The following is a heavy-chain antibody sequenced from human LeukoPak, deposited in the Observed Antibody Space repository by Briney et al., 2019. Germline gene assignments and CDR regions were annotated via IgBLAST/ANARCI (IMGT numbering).Heavy chain of an antibody. D-gene: IGHD5-24*01. V-gene: IGHV4-59*01. Sequence: PSETLSLTCTVSGGSISNYYWNWIRQSPGKGLEWIGYIYYTGSTNYNPSLKSRVTISVDTSKNQLSLKLSSVTAADTAVYYCARGVEMTTAPFDYWGQGTLVTVSS. J-gene: IGHJ4*02. CDR3: ARGVEMTTAPFDY. CDR1: GGSISNYY. CDR2: IYYTGST.